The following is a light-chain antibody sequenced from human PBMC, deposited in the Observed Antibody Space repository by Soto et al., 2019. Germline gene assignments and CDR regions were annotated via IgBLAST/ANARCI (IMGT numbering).Light chain of an antibody. Sequence: DTQMTQSPSSLSASVGDRVTITCRASQSISTYLNWYQQKPGKAPKVLIYAASNLQSGVPSRLSGSGSGTDFSLTISSLQPEDFATYYCQQSFTTPYTFGQGTKLEI. V-gene: IGKV1-39*01. CDR1: QSISTY. CDR2: AAS. CDR3: QQSFTTPYT. J-gene: IGKJ2*01.